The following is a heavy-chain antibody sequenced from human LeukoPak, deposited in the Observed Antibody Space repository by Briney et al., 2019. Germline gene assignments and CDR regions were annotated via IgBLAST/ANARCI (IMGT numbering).Heavy chain of an antibody. CDR2: INHSGST. Sequence: SETLSLTCAVYGGSFSGYYWSWIRQPPGKGLEWIGEINHSGSTNYNPSPKSRVTISVDTSKNQFSLKLSSVTAADTAVYYCARLPGFRDAFDIWGQGTMVTVSS. V-gene: IGHV4-34*01. J-gene: IGHJ3*02. CDR1: GGSFSGYY. CDR3: ARLPGFRDAFDI.